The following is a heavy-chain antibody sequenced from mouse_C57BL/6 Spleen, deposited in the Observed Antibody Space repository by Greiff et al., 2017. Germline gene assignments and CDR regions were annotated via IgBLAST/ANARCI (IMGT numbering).Heavy chain of an antibody. Sequence: VQLKESGPGLVKPSQSLSLTCSVTGYSITSGYYWNWIRQFPGNKLEWMGYISYDGSNNYNPSLKNRISITRDTSKNQFFLKLNSVTTEDTATYYCARVSYDYDEIDYWGQGTTLTVSS. D-gene: IGHD2-4*01. CDR3: ARVSYDYDEIDY. CDR1: GYSITSGYY. CDR2: ISYDGSN. V-gene: IGHV3-6*01. J-gene: IGHJ2*01.